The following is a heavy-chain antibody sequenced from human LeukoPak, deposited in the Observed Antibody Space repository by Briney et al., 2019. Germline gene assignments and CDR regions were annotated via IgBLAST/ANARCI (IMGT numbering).Heavy chain of an antibody. J-gene: IGHJ4*02. D-gene: IGHD5-12*01. Sequence: GGSLRLSCAASGFTFSSYAMSWVRQAPGKGLERVSAISGSGGSTYYADSVKGRFTISRDNSKNTLYLQMNSLRAEDTAVYYCAKDHGVGLRGGHYFDYWGQGTLVTVSS. CDR1: GFTFSSYA. V-gene: IGHV3-23*01. CDR2: ISGSGGST. CDR3: AKDHGVGLRGGHYFDY.